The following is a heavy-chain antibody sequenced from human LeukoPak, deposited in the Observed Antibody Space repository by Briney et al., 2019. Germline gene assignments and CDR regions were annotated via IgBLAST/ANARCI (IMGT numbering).Heavy chain of an antibody. CDR3: AKDPGVKVAVAGTVY. J-gene: IGHJ4*02. CDR1: GFTLSSYA. V-gene: IGHV3-23*01. D-gene: IGHD6-19*01. Sequence: PGGSLRLSCAASGFTLSSYAMSWVRQAPGKGLEWVSLISGNAGSTYYADSVKGRFTISRDNSKNTLYLQMNSLRAEDTAVYYCAKDPGVKVAVAGTVYWGQGTLVTVSA. CDR2: ISGNAGST.